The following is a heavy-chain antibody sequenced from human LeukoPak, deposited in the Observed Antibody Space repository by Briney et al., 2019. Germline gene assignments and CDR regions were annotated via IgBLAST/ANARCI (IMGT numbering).Heavy chain of an antibody. CDR1: GFTFSSYS. D-gene: IGHD3-10*01. CDR3: ARDASVRGASDY. V-gene: IGHV3-21*01. CDR2: ISSSSSYI. Sequence: AGGSLRLSCAASGFTFSSYSMNWVRQTPGKGLEWVSSISSSSSYIYYADSRKGRFTISRDNAKNSLYLQMNSLRAEDTAVYYCARDASVRGASDYWGQGTLVTVSS. J-gene: IGHJ4*02.